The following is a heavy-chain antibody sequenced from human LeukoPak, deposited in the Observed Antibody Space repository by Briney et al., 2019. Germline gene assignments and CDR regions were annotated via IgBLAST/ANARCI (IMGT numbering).Heavy chain of an antibody. J-gene: IGHJ4*02. CDR1: GFTFSSYP. CDR2: ISYDGSNK. D-gene: IGHD3-10*01. CDR3: ARAQAQAHGSGSYYIPVISGSDY. V-gene: IGHV3-30*04. Sequence: GRSLRLSCAASGFTFSSYPVHWVRQAPGKGLEWVTLISYDGSNKYYADSVKGRFTISRDNSKNTLYLQMNSLRAEDTAVYYCARAQAQAHGSGSYYIPVISGSDYWGQGTLVTVSS.